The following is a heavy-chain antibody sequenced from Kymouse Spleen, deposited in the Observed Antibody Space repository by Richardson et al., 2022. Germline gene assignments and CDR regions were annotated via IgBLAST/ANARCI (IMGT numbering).Heavy chain of an antibody. J-gene: IGHJ6*02. D-gene: IGHD1-7*01. V-gene: IGHV3-9*01. CDR1: GFTFDDYA. CDR3: AKDIGWNYDYYYYGMDV. Sequence: EVQLVESGGGLVQPGRSLRLSCAASGFTFDDYAMHWVRQAPGKGLEWVSGISWNSGSIGYADSVKGRFTISRDNAKNSLYLQMNSLRAEDTALYYCAKDIGWNYDYYYYGMDVWGQGTTVTVSS. CDR2: ISWNSGSI.